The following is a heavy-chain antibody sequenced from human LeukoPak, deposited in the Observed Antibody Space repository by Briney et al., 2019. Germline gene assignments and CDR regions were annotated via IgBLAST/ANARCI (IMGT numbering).Heavy chain of an antibody. CDR1: GGSISSYY. CDR2: IYYSGST. V-gene: IGHV4-59*01. CDR3: ARDPGIAAAGTGL. J-gene: IGHJ4*02. D-gene: IGHD6-13*01. Sequence: SETLSLTCTVSGGSISSYYWSWIRQPPGKGLEWIGYIYYSGSTNYNPSLKSRVTRSVDTSKNQFSLKLSSVTAADTAVYYCARDPGIAAAGTGLWGQGTLVTVSS.